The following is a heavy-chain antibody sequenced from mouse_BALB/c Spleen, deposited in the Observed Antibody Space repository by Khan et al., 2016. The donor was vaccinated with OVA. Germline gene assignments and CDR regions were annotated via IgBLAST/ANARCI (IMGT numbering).Heavy chain of an antibody. V-gene: IGHV14-3*02. J-gene: IGHJ4*01. CDR3: AYSLLRYAMHY. CDR1: GFNIKDTY. Sequence: VQLQQSGAELMKPGASVKLSCTVSGFNIKDTYMHWVKQRPEQGLEWIGRIDPANGKTKYDPKFQGKATIKADTSPNTADLQLSGLTYKDTAVNYCAYSLLRYAMHYGGQGTSFTLSS. CDR2: IDPANGKT. D-gene: IGHD1-2*01.